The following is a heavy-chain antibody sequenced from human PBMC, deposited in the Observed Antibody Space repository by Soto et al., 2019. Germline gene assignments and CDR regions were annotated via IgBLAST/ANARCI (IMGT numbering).Heavy chain of an antibody. J-gene: IGHJ6*02. V-gene: IGHV3-30-3*01. D-gene: IGHD2-15*01. CDR3: ARDLPGGGGRGYCSGGSCYYYYYGMDV. CDR2: ISYDGSNK. CDR1: GFTFSSYA. Sequence: GGSLRLSCAASGFTFSSYAMHWVRQAPGKGLEWVAVISYDGSNKYYADSVKGRFTTSRDNSKNTLYLQMNSLRAEDTAVYYCARDLPGGGGRGYCSGGSCYYYYYGMDVWGQGTTVTV.